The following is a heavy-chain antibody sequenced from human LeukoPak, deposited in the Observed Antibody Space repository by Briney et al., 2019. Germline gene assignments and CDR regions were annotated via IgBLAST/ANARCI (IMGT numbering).Heavy chain of an antibody. V-gene: IGHV3-30*01. J-gene: IGHJ5*02. CDR3: AREAGVWFDP. CDR1: GFTFSSYA. CDR2: ISYDGSNK. D-gene: IGHD3-10*01. Sequence: GSLRLSCAASGFTFSSYAMHWVRQAPGKGLEWVAVISYDGSNKYYADSVEGRFTISRDNSKNTLYLQMNSLRAEDTAVYYCAREAGVWFDPWGQGTLVTVSS.